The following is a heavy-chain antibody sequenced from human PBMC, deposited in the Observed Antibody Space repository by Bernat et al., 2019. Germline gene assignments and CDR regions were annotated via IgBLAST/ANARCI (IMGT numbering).Heavy chain of an antibody. V-gene: IGHV3-64*01. CDR2: ISSNGGST. Sequence: EVQLVESGGGLVQPGGSLRLSCAASGFTFSNYAMHWVRQAPGKGLEYVSAISSNGGSTYYVNSVKGRFTISRDNSKNTLYLQMGSLRAEDMAVYYCARDDKRQAAAGYFDYWGQGTLVTVSS. D-gene: IGHD6-13*01. CDR3: ARDDKRQAAAGYFDY. CDR1: GFTFSNYA. J-gene: IGHJ4*02.